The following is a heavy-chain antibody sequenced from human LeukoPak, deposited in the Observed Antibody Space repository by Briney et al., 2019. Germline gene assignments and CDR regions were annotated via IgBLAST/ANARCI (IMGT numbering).Heavy chain of an antibody. CDR1: GGSISSSSYY. V-gene: IGHV4-39*07. CDR2: IYYSGST. CDR3: ARAGVEGCSGGSCYPPSSWFDP. D-gene: IGHD2-15*01. J-gene: IGHJ5*02. Sequence: PSETLSLTCTVSGGSISSSSYYWGWIRQPPGKGLEWIGSIYYSGSTYYSPSLKSRVTISVDTSKNQFSLKLGSVTAADTAVYYCARAGVEGCSGGSCYPPSSWFDPWGQGTLVTVSS.